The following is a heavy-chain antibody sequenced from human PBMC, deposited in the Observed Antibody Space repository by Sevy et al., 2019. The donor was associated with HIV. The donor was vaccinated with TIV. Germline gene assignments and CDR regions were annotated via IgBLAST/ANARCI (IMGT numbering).Heavy chain of an antibody. CDR1: GGSISSSSYY. CDR3: ARLGRGEILYYFDY. J-gene: IGHJ4*02. Sequence: SGTLSLTCTVSGGSISSSSYYWGWIRQPPGKGLEWIGNIYYSGSTYYNPSLKSRVTISVDTSKNQFSLKLSSVTAADTAVYYCARLGRGEILYYFDYWGQGTLVTVSS. D-gene: IGHD3-10*01. V-gene: IGHV4-39*01. CDR2: IYYSGST.